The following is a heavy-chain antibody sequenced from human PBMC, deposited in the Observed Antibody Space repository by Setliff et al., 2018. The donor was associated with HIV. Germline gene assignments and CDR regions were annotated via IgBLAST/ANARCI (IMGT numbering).Heavy chain of an antibody. J-gene: IGHJ4*02. CDR3: ARDDHSSSWYDY. Sequence: SETLSLTCAVYGGSFSGYYWSWIRQPPGKGLEWIGEINHSGSTNYNPSLKSRVTISVDTSKNQFSLKLSSVTAADTAVYYCARDDHSSSWYDYWGQGTLVTVSS. D-gene: IGHD6-13*01. CDR1: GGSFSGYY. V-gene: IGHV4-34*01. CDR2: INHSGST.